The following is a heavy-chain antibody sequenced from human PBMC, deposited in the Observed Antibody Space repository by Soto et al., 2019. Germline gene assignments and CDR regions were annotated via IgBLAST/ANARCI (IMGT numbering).Heavy chain of an antibody. CDR1: GGSISSSSYY. D-gene: IGHD3-10*01. J-gene: IGHJ1*01. CDR3: ATLWFGASQH. V-gene: IGHV4-39*01. Sequence: QLQLQESGPGLVKPSETLSLTCTVSGGSISSSSYYWGWIRQPPGKGLEWIGSIYYSGSTYYNPSLKSRVTISVDTSKNQSSLKLSSVPAADTAVYYCATLWFGASQHWGQGILVTVSS. CDR2: IYYSGST.